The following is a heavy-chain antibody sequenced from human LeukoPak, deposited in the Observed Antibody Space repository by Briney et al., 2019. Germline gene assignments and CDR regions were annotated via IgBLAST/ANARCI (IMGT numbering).Heavy chain of an antibody. V-gene: IGHV4-39*01. J-gene: IGHJ4*01. Sequence: SETLSLTCTVSGGSISSSSYYWGWIRQPPGKGLEWIGTIYYSGSTYYNPSLKSRVTISVDTSKNQFSPKLISVTAADTAVYYCARRGMAAAGLFDYWGHGTLVTVSS. CDR3: ARRGMAAAGLFDY. CDR2: IYYSGST. D-gene: IGHD6-13*01. CDR1: GGSISSSSYY.